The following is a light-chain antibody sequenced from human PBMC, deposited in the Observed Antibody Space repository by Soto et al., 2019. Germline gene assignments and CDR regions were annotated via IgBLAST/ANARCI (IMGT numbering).Light chain of an antibody. J-gene: IGLJ3*02. CDR3: QAWGAGGV. CDR1: SGHNDYA. CDR2: VISDGSH. Sequence: QLVLTQSPSASASLGASVKLTCTLSSGHNDYAIAWHQQQPEKGPRYLMKVISDGSHTKGDGIPDRFSGSSSGADRYLTISSLQSADEADYYCQAWGAGGVFGGGTKVTVL. V-gene: IGLV4-69*01.